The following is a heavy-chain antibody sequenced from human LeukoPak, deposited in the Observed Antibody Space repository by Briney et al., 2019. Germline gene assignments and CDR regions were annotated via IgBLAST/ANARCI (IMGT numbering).Heavy chain of an antibody. CDR3: ARVNCGIYLGDAFDI. Sequence: PGXXLRLSCAAAGFTFSSYWMNWVRQAPGKGLEWVANIKEDGSEKYYVHSVKGRFTISRDNAKNSLSLQMNSLRAEDTAVYYCARVNCGIYLGDAFDIWGQGTMVTVS. J-gene: IGHJ3*02. D-gene: IGHD1-26*01. CDR1: GFTFSSYW. V-gene: IGHV3-7*01. CDR2: IKEDGSEK.